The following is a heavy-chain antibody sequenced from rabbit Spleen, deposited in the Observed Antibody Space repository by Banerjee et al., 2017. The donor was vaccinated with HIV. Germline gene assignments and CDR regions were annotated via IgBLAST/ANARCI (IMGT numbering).Heavy chain of an antibody. D-gene: IGHD4-1*01. V-gene: IGHV1S7*01. CDR3: ARAIVPWLGLTRLDL. CDR2: IYAARGTT. Sequence: HLKESGGGLVQPGGSLKLSCTASGFTLSSYYMNWVRQAPGKGLEWIGIIYAARGTTDYASWVNGRFTISRDNAQSTVDLKMTSLTAADTATYFCARAIVPWLGLTRLDLWGPGTLVSVS. CDR1: GFTLSSYY. J-gene: IGHJ3*01.